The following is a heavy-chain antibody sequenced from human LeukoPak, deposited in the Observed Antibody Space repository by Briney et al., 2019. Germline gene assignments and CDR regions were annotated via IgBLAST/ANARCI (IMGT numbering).Heavy chain of an antibody. CDR2: INYSGHI. CDR1: SGFISSYY. Sequence: SETLSLTCILSSGFISSYYWSWICQTPGKGLGWIAVINYSGHIKNNPSLQSRVSISLDTSKNHFSLQLRSVMAVDTAVYYCARLVDYDNSGDPDIFDIWGQGTIVSIS. D-gene: IGHD3-22*01. V-gene: IGHV4-59*01. CDR3: ARLVDYDNSGDPDIFDI. J-gene: IGHJ3*02.